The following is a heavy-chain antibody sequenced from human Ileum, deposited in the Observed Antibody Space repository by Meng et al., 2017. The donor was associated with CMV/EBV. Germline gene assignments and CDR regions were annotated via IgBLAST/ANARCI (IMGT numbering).Heavy chain of an antibody. V-gene: IGHV4-34*01. J-gene: IGHJ1*01. CDR2: INHSGST. CDR3: ATRRTPYGDYEYFQH. Sequence: HVQLQQWGAGLLKPSETLSLTCAVYGGSFSGYYWNWIRQPPGRGLEWIGEINHSGSTNYNPSLKSRVTISVDTSKNQFSLKLSSVTAADTAVYYCATRRTPYGDYEYFQHRGQGTLVTVSS. CDR1: GGSFSGYY. D-gene: IGHD4-17*01.